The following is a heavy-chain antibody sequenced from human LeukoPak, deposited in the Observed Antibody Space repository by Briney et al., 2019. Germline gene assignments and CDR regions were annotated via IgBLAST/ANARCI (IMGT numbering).Heavy chain of an antibody. J-gene: IGHJ4*02. CDR1: GFTFSSYA. CDR2: ISYDGSNK. CDR3: AIWFGIDY. D-gene: IGHD3-10*01. V-gene: IGHV3-30*04. Sequence: PGRSLRLSCAASGFTFSSYAMHWVRQAPGKGLEWVAVISYDGSNKYYADSVKGRFTISRDNSKNTLYLQMNSLRAEDTAVYYCAIWFGIDYWGQGTLVTVSS.